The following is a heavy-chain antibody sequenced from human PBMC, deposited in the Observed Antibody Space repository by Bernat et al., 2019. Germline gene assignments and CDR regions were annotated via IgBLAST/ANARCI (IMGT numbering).Heavy chain of an antibody. J-gene: IGHJ6*02. V-gene: IGHV3-53*02. CDR2: IYSAGST. CDR3: ARGGGDHYYYGMDV. D-gene: IGHD3-16*01. CDR1: GFTVSNY. Sequence: EVHLVETGGGLSQPGGSLRLSCAASGFTVSNYMTWVRQGSGKGLEWVSVIYSAGSTYYADAVKGRFTNPRTISTNTLYLQMNRLRAEDTAVYFCARGGGDHYYYGMDVWGQGTTVTVSS.